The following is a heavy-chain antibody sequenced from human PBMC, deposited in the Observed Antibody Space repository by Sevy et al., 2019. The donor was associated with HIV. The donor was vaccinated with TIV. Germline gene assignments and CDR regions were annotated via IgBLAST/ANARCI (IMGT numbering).Heavy chain of an antibody. V-gene: IGHV3-23*01. D-gene: IGHD2-8*01. CDR2: FSFGCGRI. CDR1: GFTFSKYS. J-gene: IGHJ4*02. CDR3: AREGCTKPHDY. Sequence: GGSLRLSCEASGFTFSKYSMSWVRQAPGKGLEWVSTFSFGCGRINYADSVKVRFSISKDDSKNTRYLQMNSLRAEDTAVYYCAREGCTKPHDYWGQGTLVTVSS.